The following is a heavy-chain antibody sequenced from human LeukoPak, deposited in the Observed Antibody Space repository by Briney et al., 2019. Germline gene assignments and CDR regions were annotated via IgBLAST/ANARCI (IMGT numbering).Heavy chain of an antibody. D-gene: IGHD6-13*01. V-gene: IGHV4-59*01. CDR1: GGSFNNYY. Sequence: SETLSLTCTVSGGSFNNYYWSWIRQPPGKGLQWIGYIYGSGSINYNPSLKSRATISVDTPKNQVSLKLSSVTAADTAVYYCARGAIAGENDYRGQGTLVTVSS. CDR3: ARGAIAGENDY. J-gene: IGHJ4*02. CDR2: IYGSGSI.